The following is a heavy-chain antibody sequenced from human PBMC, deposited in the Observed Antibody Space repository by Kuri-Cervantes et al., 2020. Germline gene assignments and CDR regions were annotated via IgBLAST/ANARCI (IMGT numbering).Heavy chain of an antibody. J-gene: IGHJ4*02. Sequence: AALQVSCKAAGYTFTSYYMHWVRQAPGEGLVWMGLINPSGGSTSYAQKFQGRVTMNRDTSTNTVYMELRSLRSEDTAVYYCARICSSWYANYWGQGTLVTVSS. V-gene: IGHV1-46*01. CDR1: GYTFTSYY. CDR2: INPSGGST. D-gene: IGHD6-13*01. CDR3: ARICSSWYANY.